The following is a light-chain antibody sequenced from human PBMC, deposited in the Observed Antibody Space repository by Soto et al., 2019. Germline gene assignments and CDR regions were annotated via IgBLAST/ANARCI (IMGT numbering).Light chain of an antibody. CDR3: SSYSSTLLYV. V-gene: IGLV2-14*01. CDR2: EVS. J-gene: IGLJ3*02. CDR1: SSDVGGYNY. Sequence: QSALTQPASVSGSPGQSITISCTGTSSDVGGYNYVSWYQQHPGKAPKVLIYEVSNRPSGVSNRFSGSKSGNTASLTISGLQAEDEADYYCSSYSSTLLYVFGGGTKLTVL.